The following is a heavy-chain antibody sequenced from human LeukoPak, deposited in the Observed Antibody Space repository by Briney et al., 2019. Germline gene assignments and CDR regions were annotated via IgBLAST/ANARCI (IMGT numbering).Heavy chain of an antibody. D-gene: IGHD6-6*01. CDR1: GGSISSSSYY. CDR2: IYYSGST. J-gene: IGHJ5*02. CDR3: ARHGSIAALLWFDP. Sequence: SETLSLTCTVSGGSISSSSYYWGWIRQPPGKGLEWIGSIYYSGSTYYNPSLESRVTISVDTSKSQFSLKLSSVTAADTAVYYCARHGSIAALLWFDPWGQGTLVTVSS. V-gene: IGHV4-39*01.